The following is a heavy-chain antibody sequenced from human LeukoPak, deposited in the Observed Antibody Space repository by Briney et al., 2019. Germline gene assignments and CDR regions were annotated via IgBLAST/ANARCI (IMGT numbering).Heavy chain of an antibody. CDR1: GGSFSGYY. CDR3: ARGRRPAYYDSSGSDY. V-gene: IGHV4-34*01. CDR2: INHSGST. J-gene: IGHJ4*02. Sequence: SETLSLTCAVYGGSFSGYYWSWIRQPPGKGLEWIGEINHSGSTNYNPSLKSRDTISVDTSKNQFSLKLSSVTAADTAVYYCARGRRPAYYDSSGSDYWGQGTLVTVSS. D-gene: IGHD3-22*01.